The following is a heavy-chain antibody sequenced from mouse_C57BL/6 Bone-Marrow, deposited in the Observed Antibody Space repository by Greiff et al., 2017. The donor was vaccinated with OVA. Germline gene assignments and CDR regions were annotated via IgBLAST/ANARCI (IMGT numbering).Heavy chain of an antibody. CDR3: ARGTVPWFAY. V-gene: IGHV3-6*01. Sequence: VQLKESGPGLVKPSQSLSLTCSVTGYSITSGYYWNWIRQFPGNKLEWMGYISYDGSNNYNPSLKNRISITRDTSKNQFFLKLNSVTTEDTATYYCARGTVPWFAYWGQGTLVTVSA. D-gene: IGHD4-1*01. CDR2: ISYDGSN. CDR1: GYSITSGYY. J-gene: IGHJ3*01.